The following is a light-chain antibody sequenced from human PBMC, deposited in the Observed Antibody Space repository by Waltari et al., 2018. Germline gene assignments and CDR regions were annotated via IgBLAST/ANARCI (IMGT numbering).Light chain of an antibody. CDR3: QNHERLPAT. CDR2: AAS. V-gene: IGKV3-20*01. CDR1: QSIIKH. J-gene: IGKJ1*01. Sequence: VLTQSPGTLSLSPVEKATLSSRASQSIIKHLVWYHPTPGHAPRLLIYAASTRPPGVPDRFSGSGYGTDFALTISRREPDDFAVYYCQNHERLPATFGQGTKVEIK.